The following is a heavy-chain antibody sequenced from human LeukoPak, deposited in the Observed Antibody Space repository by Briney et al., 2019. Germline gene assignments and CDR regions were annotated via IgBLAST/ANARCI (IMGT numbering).Heavy chain of an antibody. CDR2: INPSGGST. Sequence: GASVKVSCKASGYTSTNYYMHWVRQAPGQGLEWMGIINPSGGSTNYAQKFQGRVTMTRDTSTSTVYMELSSLRSEDTAVYYCARGLYYYHSSTYLNWFDPWGQGTLVTVSS. D-gene: IGHD3-22*01. V-gene: IGHV1-46*01. CDR1: GYTSTNYY. CDR3: ARGLYYYHSSTYLNWFDP. J-gene: IGHJ5*02.